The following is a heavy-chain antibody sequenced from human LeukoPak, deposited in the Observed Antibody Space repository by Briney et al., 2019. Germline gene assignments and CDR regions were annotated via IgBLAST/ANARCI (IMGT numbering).Heavy chain of an antibody. CDR1: GGAFRGYY. V-gene: IGHV4-34*01. CDR3: ATCGSSRNPYYYYYMDV. D-gene: IGHD6-13*01. J-gene: IGHJ6*03. Sequence: SETLSLTCDVYGGAFRGYYWTWIRQSPGKGLEWLGEFTHLETTNYNPSLKSRVTVSVDTSKNQFSLSLTSVTAADTAVYYCATCGSSRNPYYYYYMDVWGKGTTVTVSS. CDR2: FTHLETT.